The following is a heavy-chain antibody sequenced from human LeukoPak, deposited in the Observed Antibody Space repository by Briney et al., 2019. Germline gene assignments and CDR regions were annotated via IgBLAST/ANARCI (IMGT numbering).Heavy chain of an antibody. J-gene: IGHJ4*02. CDR3: ARLASLYDSSGYYWGDY. D-gene: IGHD3-22*01. CDR1: GYTFTGYY. Sequence: ASVKVSCKASGYTFTGYYMHWVRQAPGQGLEWMGWINPNSGGTNYAQKFQGRVTMTRDTTISTAYMELSRLRSDDTAVYYCARLASLYDSSGYYWGDYWGQGTLVTVSS. CDR2: INPNSGGT. V-gene: IGHV1-2*02.